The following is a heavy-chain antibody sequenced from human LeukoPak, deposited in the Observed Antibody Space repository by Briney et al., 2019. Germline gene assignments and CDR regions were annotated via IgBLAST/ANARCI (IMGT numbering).Heavy chain of an antibody. Sequence: ASVKVSCKASGYTFTSYGISWVRQAPGQGLEWMGWISGYNGNTKNAQKLQGRVTMTTDTSTSTAYMELKSLRSDDTAVYYCARDGRHRYYYDSSGFYGSWFDPWGQGTLVTVSS. CDR2: ISGYNGNT. CDR3: ARDGRHRYYYDSSGFYGSWFDP. V-gene: IGHV1-18*01. CDR1: GYTFTSYG. D-gene: IGHD3-22*01. J-gene: IGHJ5*02.